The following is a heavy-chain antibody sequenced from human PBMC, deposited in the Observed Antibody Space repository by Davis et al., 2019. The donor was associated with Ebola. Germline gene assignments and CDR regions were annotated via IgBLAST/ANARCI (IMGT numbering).Heavy chain of an antibody. J-gene: IGHJ5*02. CDR2: INSDGSST. CDR3: ARGGYGSGTLLAAYEWFDP. Sequence: GESLKISCAASGFTFSSYWMHWVRQAPGKGLVWVSRINSDGSSTSYADSVKGRFTISRDNAKNTLYLQMNSLRAEDTAVYYCARGGYGSGTLLAAYEWFDPWGQGTLVTVSS. CDR1: GFTFSSYW. V-gene: IGHV3-74*01. D-gene: IGHD3-10*01.